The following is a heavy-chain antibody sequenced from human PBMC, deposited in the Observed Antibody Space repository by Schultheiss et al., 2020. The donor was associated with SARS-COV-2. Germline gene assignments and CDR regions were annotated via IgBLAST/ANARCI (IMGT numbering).Heavy chain of an antibody. CDR1: GFTFSDYY. CDR2: ISSSSSYT. D-gene: IGHD5-18*01. J-gene: IGHJ4*02. CDR3: ARDRGYSYGYNY. Sequence: GESLKISCAASGFTFSDYYMSWIRQAPGKGLEWVSYISSSSSYTNYADSVKGRFTISRDNAKNSLYLQMNSLRAEDTAVYYCARDRGYSYGYNYWGQGTLVTVSS. V-gene: IGHV3-11*06.